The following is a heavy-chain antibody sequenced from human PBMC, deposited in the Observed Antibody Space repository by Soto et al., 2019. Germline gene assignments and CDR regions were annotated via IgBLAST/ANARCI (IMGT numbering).Heavy chain of an antibody. J-gene: IGHJ6*02. CDR3: ASVLDGMDV. CDR2: ISYDGSNK. V-gene: IGHV3-30-3*01. Sequence: GGSLRLSCAASGFTFSSYAMHWVRQAPGKGLEWVAVISYDGSNKYYADSVKGRFTISRDNSKNTLYLQMNSLRAEDTAVYYCASVLDGMDVWGQGTTVTVSS. CDR1: GFTFSSYA.